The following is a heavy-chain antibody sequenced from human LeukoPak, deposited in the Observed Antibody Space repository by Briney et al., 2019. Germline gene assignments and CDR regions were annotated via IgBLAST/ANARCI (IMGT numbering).Heavy chain of an antibody. CDR3: ASYYDSSGYSPWVYFQH. V-gene: IGHV1-46*01. CDR2: INPSGGRT. Sequence: ASVKVSCKASGYTFTSYYIYWMRQAHGHGLDWMGIINPSGGRTNYAHKFQGRVTMTRDMSTSTVYMELSSLRSEDTAVYYCASYYDSSGYSPWVYFQHWGQGTLVTVSS. CDR1: GYTFTSYY. D-gene: IGHD3-22*01. J-gene: IGHJ1*01.